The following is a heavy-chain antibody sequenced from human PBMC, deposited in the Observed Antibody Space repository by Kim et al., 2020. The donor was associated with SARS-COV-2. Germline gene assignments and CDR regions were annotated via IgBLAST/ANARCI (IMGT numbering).Heavy chain of an antibody. D-gene: IGHD4-4*01. CDR3: ARFYSNHDLDGMDV. V-gene: IGHV4-34*01. Sequence: SETLSLTCAVYGGSFSGYYWSWIRQPPGKGLEWIGEITHSGSTTYNPSLKSRVTISADTSKNQFSLKLSSVPAADTAVYYCARFYSNHDLDGMDVWGQGT. CDR2: ITHSGST. J-gene: IGHJ6*02. CDR1: GGSFSGYY.